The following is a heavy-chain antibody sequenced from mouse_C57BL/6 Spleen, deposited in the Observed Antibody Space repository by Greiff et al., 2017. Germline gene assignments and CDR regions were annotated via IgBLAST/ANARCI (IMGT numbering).Heavy chain of an antibody. V-gene: IGHV4-1*01. CDR3: ARRRDGYYDYAMDY. D-gene: IGHD2-3*01. Sequence: EVKLLESGGGLVQPGGSLKLSCAASGIDFSRYWMSWVRRAPGKGLEWIGEINPDSSTINYAPSLKDKFIISRDNAKNTLYLQMSKVRSEDTALYYCARRRDGYYDYAMDYWGQGTSVTVSS. CDR1: GIDFSRYW. J-gene: IGHJ4*01. CDR2: INPDSSTI.